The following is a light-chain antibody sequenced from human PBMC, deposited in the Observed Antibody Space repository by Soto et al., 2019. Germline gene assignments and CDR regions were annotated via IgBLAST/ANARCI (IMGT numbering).Light chain of an antibody. Sequence: DIQMTHSLSSVSASIGDTLPITCRASQGIYSRLAWYQQKPGKAPELLIYATSTLQNGVPSRFSGSGFGTDFTLSISSLQPEDSASYFCQQTDDFPLTFGGGTKVDIK. CDR1: QGIYSR. V-gene: IGKV1D-12*01. CDR2: ATS. CDR3: QQTDDFPLT. J-gene: IGKJ4*01.